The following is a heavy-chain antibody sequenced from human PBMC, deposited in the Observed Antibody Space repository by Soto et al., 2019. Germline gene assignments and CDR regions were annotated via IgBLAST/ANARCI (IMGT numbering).Heavy chain of an antibody. J-gene: IGHJ4*02. CDR3: ARPRKNSCYDFTPFDY. Sequence: QVQLVQSGAEVKKPGSSVKVSCKASGGTFSSYAMSWVRQAPGQGLEWMGGIIPIFGTANYAQKFQGRVTITADESTSTDYRELSSLRSEDTAVYYCARPRKNSCYDFTPFDYWGQGTLVTVSS. V-gene: IGHV1-69*12. CDR2: IIPIFGTA. D-gene: IGHD5-12*01. CDR1: GGTFSSYA.